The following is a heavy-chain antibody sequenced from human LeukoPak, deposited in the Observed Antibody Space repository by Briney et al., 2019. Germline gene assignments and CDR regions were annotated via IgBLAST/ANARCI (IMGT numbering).Heavy chain of an antibody. Sequence: GGSLRLSCTASGFTFGDYAMSWFRQAPGKGLEWVGFIRSKAYGGTTEYAASVKGRFTISRDDSKSIAYLQMNSLKTEDTAVYYCTRDQPSSSGFLKYFQHWGQGTLVTVSS. D-gene: IGHD6-19*01. CDR3: TRDQPSSSGFLKYFQH. CDR2: IRSKAYGGTT. V-gene: IGHV3-49*03. CDR1: GFTFGDYA. J-gene: IGHJ1*01.